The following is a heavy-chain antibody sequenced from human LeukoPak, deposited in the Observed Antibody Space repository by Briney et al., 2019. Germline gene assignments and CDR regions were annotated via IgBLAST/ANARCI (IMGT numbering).Heavy chain of an antibody. CDR2: IYYSGST. Sequence: SETLSLTCTVSGGSISSYYWSWIRQPPGKGLEWIGYIYYSGSTNYNPSLKSPVTISVDTSKNQFSLKLSSVTAADTAVYYCARRRGDDFWSGYYLDDAFDIWGQGTMVTVSS. CDR3: ARRRGDDFWSGYYLDDAFDI. J-gene: IGHJ3*02. CDR1: GGSISSYY. D-gene: IGHD3-3*01. V-gene: IGHV4-59*01.